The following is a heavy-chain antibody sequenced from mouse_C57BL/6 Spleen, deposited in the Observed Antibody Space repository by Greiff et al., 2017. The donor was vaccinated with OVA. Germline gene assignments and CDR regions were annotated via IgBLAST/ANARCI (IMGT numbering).Heavy chain of an antibody. CDR1: GFTFSNYW. Sequence: EVQVVESGGGLVQPGGSMKLSCVASGFTFSNYWMNWVRQSPEKGLEWVAQIRLKSDNYATHYAESVKGRFTISRDDSKSSVYLQMNNLRAEDTGIDYCTGYDEGYWYFDVWGTGTTVTVSS. CDR2: IRLKSDNYAT. CDR3: TGYDEGYWYFDV. J-gene: IGHJ1*03. D-gene: IGHD2-3*01. V-gene: IGHV6-3*01.